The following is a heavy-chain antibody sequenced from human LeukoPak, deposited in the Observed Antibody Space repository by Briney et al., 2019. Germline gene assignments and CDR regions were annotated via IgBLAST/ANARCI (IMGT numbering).Heavy chain of an antibody. CDR2: IKRKEDGETR. CDR3: TTGQDTTTHDGY. V-gene: IGHV3-15*01. D-gene: IGHD2-15*01. Sequence: GGSLRLSCAASGFSVSSSYMNWVRQAPGKGLEWVGRIKRKEDGETRDYAAPVKGRFTISRDDSKDTLYLQMNSLKTDDTAVYYCTTGQDTTTHDGYWGQGTLVTVSS. J-gene: IGHJ4*02. CDR1: GFSVSSSY.